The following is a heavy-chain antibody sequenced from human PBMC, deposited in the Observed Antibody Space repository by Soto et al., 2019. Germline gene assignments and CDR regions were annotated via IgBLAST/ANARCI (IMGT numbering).Heavy chain of an antibody. J-gene: IGHJ4*02. Sequence: GGSLRLSCAASGFTFSSYAMSWVRQAPGKGLEWVSAISGSGGSTYYADSVKGRFTISRDNSKNTLYLQMNSLRAEDTAVYYCAKDPIAAAPGVDYFDYWGQGTLVTVSS. CDR1: GFTFSSYA. CDR2: ISGSGGST. V-gene: IGHV3-23*01. CDR3: AKDPIAAAPGVDYFDY. D-gene: IGHD6-13*01.